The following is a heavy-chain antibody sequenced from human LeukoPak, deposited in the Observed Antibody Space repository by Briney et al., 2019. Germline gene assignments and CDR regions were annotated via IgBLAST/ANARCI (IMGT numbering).Heavy chain of an antibody. D-gene: IGHD6-13*01. CDR3: ARGPAAGTGRMDY. V-gene: IGHV3-21*01. Sequence: PGGSLRLSCAASGFTFSSYSMNWVRQAPGEGLEWVSSISSSSSYIYYADSVKGRFTISRDNAKNSPYLQMNSLRAEDTAVYYCARGPAAGTGRMDYWGQGTLVTVSS. J-gene: IGHJ4*02. CDR1: GFTFSSYS. CDR2: ISSSSSYI.